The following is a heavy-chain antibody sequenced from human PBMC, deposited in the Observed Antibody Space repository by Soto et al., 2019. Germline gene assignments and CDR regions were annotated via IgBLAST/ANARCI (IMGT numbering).Heavy chain of an antibody. J-gene: IGHJ1*01. CDR1: GANFEAYA. V-gene: IGHV1-69*01. D-gene: IGHD4-17*01. CDR3: SRDDYGATLQY. Sequence: QVELMQSGTEVKKPGSSIQVSCTLSGANFEAYALCWVRQAPGQGPEWMGAVMPMLAATYYAPQFQGRLTITADESENTVYMQLNRLTSEDTAVYFCSRDDYGATLQYWGQGTLVSVSA. CDR2: VMPMLAAT.